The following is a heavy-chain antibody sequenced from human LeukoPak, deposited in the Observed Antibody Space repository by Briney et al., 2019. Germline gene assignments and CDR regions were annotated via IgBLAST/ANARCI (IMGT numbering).Heavy chain of an antibody. CDR1: GHTFTSYY. J-gene: IGHJ4*02. V-gene: IGHV1-46*01. CDR3: ARDAVAGVFDY. CDR2: INPSGGST. D-gene: IGHD6-19*01. Sequence: ASVKVSCKASGHTFTSYYMHWVRQAPGQGLEWMGIINPSGGSTSYAQKFQGRVTMTRDTSTSTVYMELSSLRSEDTAVYYCARDAVAGVFDYWGQGTLVTVSS.